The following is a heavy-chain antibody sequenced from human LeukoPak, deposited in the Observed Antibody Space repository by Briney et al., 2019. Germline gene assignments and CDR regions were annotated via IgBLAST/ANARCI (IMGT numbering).Heavy chain of an antibody. CDR2: IYSGGST. V-gene: IGHV3-66*02. D-gene: IGHD2-15*01. CDR3: ARGVVVAAIFDD. J-gene: IGHJ4*02. CDR1: GFTVNSNY. Sequence: LGGSLRLSCAASGFTVNSNYMSWVRQAPGKGLEWVSVIYSGGSTYYADSVKGRFTISRDNSKNTLYLQMNSLRAEDTAVYYCARGVVVAAIFDDWGQGTLVTVSS.